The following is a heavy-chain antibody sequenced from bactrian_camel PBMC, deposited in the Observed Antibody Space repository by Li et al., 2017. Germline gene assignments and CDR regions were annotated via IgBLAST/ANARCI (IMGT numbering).Heavy chain of an antibody. CDR3: LAVSYCPSGSWLLRHPPVDYGH. CDR2: INSRGGA. J-gene: IGHJ4*01. V-gene: IGHV3S55*01. Sequence: QLVESGGGSVQAGGSLRLACAAPGFSISPYCMDWYRQAPGNECELLAMINSRGGAWTTGSVKGRFTISKDNANHTLYQQMNSLKVEDTAMYYCLAVSYCPSGSWLLRHPPVDYGHWGQGTQVTVS. D-gene: IGHD3*01. CDR1: GFSISPYC.